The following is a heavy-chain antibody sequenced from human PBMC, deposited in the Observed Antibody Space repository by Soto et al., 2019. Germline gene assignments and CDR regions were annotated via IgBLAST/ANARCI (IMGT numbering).Heavy chain of an antibody. V-gene: IGHV4-31*02. CDR2: IYYSGSA. CDR1: GGPISRGRYY. CDR3: ARGSLTGYYRGLFYYGKGV. D-gene: IGHD3-9*01. Sequence: PSESLSRTWTVSGGPISRGRYYWSWIRQHPGKGLEWIGYIYYSGSAYYNPSLKSRVTISVDTSKNQFSLKLSSVTAADTAVYYCARGSLTGYYRGLFYYGKGVHRQVTTFTTSS. J-gene: IGHJ6*02.